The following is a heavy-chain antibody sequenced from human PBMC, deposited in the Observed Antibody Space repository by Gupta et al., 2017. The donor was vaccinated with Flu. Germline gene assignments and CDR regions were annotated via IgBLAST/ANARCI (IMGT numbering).Heavy chain of an antibody. J-gene: IGHJ4*02. V-gene: IGHV1-46*01. Sequence: QVQLVQSGAEVKKPGASALLSCKASEDIFSPYYIHWVRQAPGQGLEWVGIINPTGGSPTYAQRFQDRVTMTSDTSTTTVYLDLISLRSDDTAVYYCVTDRNYVWGTYRGGQYYFDYWGQGTLVTVSS. CDR1: EDIFSPYY. CDR3: VTDRNYVWGTYRGGQYYFDY. CDR2: INPTGGSP. D-gene: IGHD3-16*02.